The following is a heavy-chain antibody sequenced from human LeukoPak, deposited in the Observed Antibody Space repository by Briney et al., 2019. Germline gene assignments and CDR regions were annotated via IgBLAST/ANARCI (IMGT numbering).Heavy chain of an antibody. Sequence: ASVKVSCKASGYTFTSYGISWVRQAPGQGLEWMGRIIPILGIANYAQKFQGRVTITADKSTSTAYMELSSLRSEDTAVYYCAREDDYWDYWGQGTLVTVSS. CDR2: IIPILGIA. CDR1: GYTFTSYG. V-gene: IGHV1-69*04. J-gene: IGHJ4*02. CDR3: AREDDYWDY.